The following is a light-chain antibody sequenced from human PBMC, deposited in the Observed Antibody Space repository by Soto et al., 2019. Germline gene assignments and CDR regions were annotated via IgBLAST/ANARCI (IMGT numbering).Light chain of an antibody. J-gene: IGKJ1*01. Sequence: DIQMTQSPSSLSASVGDRVTITCRASQGISKYLAWYQQKPGKVPKLLIYAASTLKSGVPSRFSGSGAGTDFSLTISSLPPEDVAAYYYQKYNCSPRRFGQGTKVVIK. CDR3: QKYNCSPRR. V-gene: IGKV1-27*01. CDR2: AAS. CDR1: QGISKY.